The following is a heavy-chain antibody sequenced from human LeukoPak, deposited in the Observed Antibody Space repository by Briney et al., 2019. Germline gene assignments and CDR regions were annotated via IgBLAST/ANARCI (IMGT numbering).Heavy chain of an antibody. Sequence: ASVKVSCKASGYNFVGYYIHWVRQAPGQGLEWMGGIIPIFGTANYAQKFQGRVTMTRDMSTSTVYMELSSLRSEDTGVYYCAREGGDTPMVKFDSWGQGTLVTVSS. D-gene: IGHD5-18*01. CDR1: GYNFVGYY. CDR2: IIPIFGTA. CDR3: AREGGDTPMVKFDS. V-gene: IGHV1-46*01. J-gene: IGHJ4*02.